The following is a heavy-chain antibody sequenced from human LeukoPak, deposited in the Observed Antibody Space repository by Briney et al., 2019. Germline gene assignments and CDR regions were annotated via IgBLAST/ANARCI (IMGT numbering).Heavy chain of an antibody. CDR3: ARELYGRFEY. CDR2: ISTYNGDT. CDR1: GYTFKKYA. V-gene: IGHV1-18*01. D-gene: IGHD3-3*01. Sequence: ASVKVSCKGSGYTFKKYAISWVRQAPGQGLEWMGWISTYNGDTHYAQKFQGRVTMTTDTSTSTAYMELRSLRSDDTAVYYCARELYGRFEYWGQGTLVTVSS. J-gene: IGHJ4*02.